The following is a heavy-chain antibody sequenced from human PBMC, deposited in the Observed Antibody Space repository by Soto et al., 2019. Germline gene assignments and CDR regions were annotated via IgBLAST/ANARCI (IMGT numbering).Heavy chain of an antibody. D-gene: IGHD2-15*01. V-gene: IGHV3-30*18. CDR1: GFTFSSYG. Sequence: QVQLVESGGGVVQPGRSLRLSCAASGFTFSSYGMHWVRQAPGKGLEWVAVISYEGSNKYYADSVKGRFTISRDNSKNTLYLQLNSLRAEDTAVYYCAKPRQITSLLLYYFDYWGQGTLVTVSS. CDR3: AKPRQITSLLLYYFDY. J-gene: IGHJ4*02. CDR2: ISYEGSNK.